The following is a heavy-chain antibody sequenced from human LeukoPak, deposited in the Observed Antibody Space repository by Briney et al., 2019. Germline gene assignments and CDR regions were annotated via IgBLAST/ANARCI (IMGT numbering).Heavy chain of an antibody. CDR1: GFTFSTYT. D-gene: IGHD4/OR15-4a*01. CDR3: ARDFDYGDYIDF. V-gene: IGHV3-48*04. CDR2: ISSGGLTI. Sequence: GGSLRLSCVASGFTFSTYTFNWVRQAPGKGLEWLSYISSGGLTIFYADSVKGRFTISRDNTKDAIYLDMNNLRAEDTAVYYCARDFDYGDYIDFWGQGTLVAVSS. J-gene: IGHJ4*02.